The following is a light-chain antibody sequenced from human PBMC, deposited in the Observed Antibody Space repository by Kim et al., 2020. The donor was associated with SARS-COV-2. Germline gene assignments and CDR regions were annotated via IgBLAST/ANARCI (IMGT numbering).Light chain of an antibody. CDR3: SSYAGSNNLV. CDR2: EVS. V-gene: IGLV2-8*01. CDR1: SGDVGGYSY. J-gene: IGLJ2*01. Sequence: GQPVPISCTGTSGDVGGYSYFSWYQQHPGTAPKLRIYEVSKRPSGVPDRFSGSKSGNTASLTVSGLQAEDEADYYCSSYAGSNNLVFGGGTQLTVL.